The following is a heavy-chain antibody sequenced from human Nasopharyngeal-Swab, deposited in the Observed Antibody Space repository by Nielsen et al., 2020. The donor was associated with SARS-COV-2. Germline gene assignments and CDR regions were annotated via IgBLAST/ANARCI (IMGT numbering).Heavy chain of an antibody. Sequence: PGKGLEWIGSIYYSGSTYYNPSLKSQVTISVDTSKNQFSLKLSSVTAADTAVYYCATPWELSAYWGQGTLVTVSS. CDR2: IYYSGST. V-gene: IGHV4-39*01. CDR3: ATPWELSAY. D-gene: IGHD1-26*01. J-gene: IGHJ4*02.